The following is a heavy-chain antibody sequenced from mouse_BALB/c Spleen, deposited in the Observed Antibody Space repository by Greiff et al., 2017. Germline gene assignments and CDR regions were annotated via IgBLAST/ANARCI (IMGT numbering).Heavy chain of an antibody. V-gene: IGHV5-6*01. CDR3: ERGMGDYNWDYFDY. D-gene: IGHD4-1*02. Sequence: EVQLVESGGDLVKPGGSLKLSCAASGFTFSSYGMSWVRQTPDKRLEWVATISSGGSYTYYPDSVKGRVTISRDNAKNTLYLQMSSLKSEDTAMYYGERGMGDYNWDYFDYWGQGTTLTVSS. CDR2: ISSGGSYT. CDR1: GFTFSSYG. J-gene: IGHJ2*01.